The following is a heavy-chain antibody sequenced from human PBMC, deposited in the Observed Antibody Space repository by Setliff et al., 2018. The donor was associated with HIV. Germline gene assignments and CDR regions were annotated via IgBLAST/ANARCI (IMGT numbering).Heavy chain of an antibody. CDR2: ISAYNGNT. V-gene: IGHV1-18*01. CDR1: GYTFTNFG. J-gene: IGHJ4*02. Sequence: KVSCKASGYTFTNFGISWVRQAPGQGLEWMGWISAYNGNTDYVQKFQGRVIMTTDTATSTAYMELRSLRSDDTAVYFCARDYHDFWSGYPQSFNYWGQGTLVTVSS. CDR3: ARDYHDFWSGYPQSFNY. D-gene: IGHD3-3*01.